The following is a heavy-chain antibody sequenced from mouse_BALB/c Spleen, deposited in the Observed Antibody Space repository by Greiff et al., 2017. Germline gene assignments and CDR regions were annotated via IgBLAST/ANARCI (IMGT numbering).Heavy chain of an antibody. V-gene: IGHV5-9-4*01. CDR2: ISSGGSYT. CDR1: GFTFSSYA. CDR3: ARDKGMDY. J-gene: IGHJ4*01. Sequence: EVQVVESGGGLVKPGGSLKLSCAASGFTFSSYAMSWVRQSPEKRLEWVAEISSGGSYTYYPDTVTGRFTISRDNAKNTLYLEMSSLRSEDTAMYYCARDKGMDYWGQGTSVTVSA.